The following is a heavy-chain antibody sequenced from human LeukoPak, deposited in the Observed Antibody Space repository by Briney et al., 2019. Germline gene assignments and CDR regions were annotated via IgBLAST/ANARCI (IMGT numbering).Heavy chain of an antibody. J-gene: IGHJ3*02. CDR2: IYHSGST. CDR3: VWEQPSHDAFDI. Sequence: SETLSLTCAVSGGSISSSNWWSWVRQPPGKGLEWIGEIYHSGSTNYNPSLKSRVTISVDKSKNQFSLKLSSVTAADTAVYYCVWEQPSHDAFDIWGQGTMVTVSS. V-gene: IGHV4-4*02. CDR1: GGSISSSNW. D-gene: IGHD1-26*01.